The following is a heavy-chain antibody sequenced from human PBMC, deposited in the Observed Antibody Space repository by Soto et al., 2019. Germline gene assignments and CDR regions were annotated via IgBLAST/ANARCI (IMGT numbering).Heavy chain of an antibody. CDR2: ISTNGGST. CDR3: ARDRGYTYGFDF. D-gene: IGHD5-18*01. J-gene: IGHJ4*02. Sequence: PWGSLRLSCSASGFTFSSYAMHWVSQAPGKGLEYVSSISTNGGSTHYADSVKGRFTISRDNAKNSLYLQMNSLRDEDTAVYYCARDRGYTYGFDFWGQGALVTVSS. V-gene: IGHV3-64*04. CDR1: GFTFSSYA.